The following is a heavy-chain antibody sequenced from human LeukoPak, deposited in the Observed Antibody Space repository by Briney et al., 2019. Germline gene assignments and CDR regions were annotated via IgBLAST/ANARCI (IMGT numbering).Heavy chain of an antibody. V-gene: IGHV3-74*01. Sequence: GGSLRLSCAASGFTFNSHWMHWVRQAPGKGLVWVSLINGDGSTISYADSVKGRFTISRDNSKNTLYLQMNSLRAEDTAVYYCAKGYGDYEFDYWGQGTLVTVSS. CDR3: AKGYGDYEFDY. J-gene: IGHJ4*02. CDR2: INGDGSTI. CDR1: GFTFNSHW. D-gene: IGHD4-17*01.